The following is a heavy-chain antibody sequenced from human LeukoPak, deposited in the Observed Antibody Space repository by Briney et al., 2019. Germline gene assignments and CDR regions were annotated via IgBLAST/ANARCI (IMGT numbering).Heavy chain of an antibody. Sequence: PGGSRRLSCAASGFTITSYWMHCVRQAAGKWLVWVSRINGDGSSTSYADSVKGRFTISRDNAKNTLYLQMNSLRAEDTAVYYCATDKSYGFDSWGQGTLVTVSS. D-gene: IGHD5-18*01. CDR1: GFTITSYW. CDR2: INGDGSST. V-gene: IGHV3-74*01. CDR3: ATDKSYGFDS. J-gene: IGHJ4*02.